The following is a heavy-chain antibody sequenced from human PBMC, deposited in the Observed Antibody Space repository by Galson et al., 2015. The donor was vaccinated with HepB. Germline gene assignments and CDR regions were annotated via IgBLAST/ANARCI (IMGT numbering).Heavy chain of an antibody. D-gene: IGHD2-15*01. CDR1: GFTFSSYS. V-gene: IGHV3-48*04. CDR3: VVAAQGRYYYYGMDV. J-gene: IGHJ6*02. Sequence: SLRLSCAASGFTFSSYSMNWVRQAPGKGLEWVSYISSSSSTIYYADSVKGRFTISRDNAKNSLYLQMNSLRAEDTAVYYCVVAAQGRYYYYGMDVWGQGTPVTVSS. CDR2: ISSSSSTI.